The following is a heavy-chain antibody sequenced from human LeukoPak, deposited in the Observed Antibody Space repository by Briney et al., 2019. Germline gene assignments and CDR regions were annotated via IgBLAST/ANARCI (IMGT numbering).Heavy chain of an antibody. CDR1: GYTFTGYY. V-gene: IGHV1-18*04. D-gene: IGHD2-21*01. J-gene: IGHJ4*02. CDR2: ISAYNGDT. CDR3: ARWSSRSAYSVVDY. Sequence: GASVKVSCKASGYTFTGYYMHWVRQAPGQGLEWMGWISAYNGDTNYAQNLQGRVTMTTDTSTSTAYMEVRSLRSDDTAVYYCARWSSRSAYSVVDYWGQGTLVTVSS.